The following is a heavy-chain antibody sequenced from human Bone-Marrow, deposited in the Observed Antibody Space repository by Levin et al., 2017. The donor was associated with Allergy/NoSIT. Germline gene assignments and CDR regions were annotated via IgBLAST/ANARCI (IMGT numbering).Heavy chain of an antibody. Sequence: GGSLRLSCAASGFSVSDNYMTWVRQAPGQGLEWVSVIFSRGETFYADSVKGRFTTSRDRSKNTLYLQMNSLRAEDTAVYYCASGPSWGYWGQGTLVTVSS. J-gene: IGHJ4*02. CDR3: ASGPSWGY. CDR1: GFSVSDNY. V-gene: IGHV3-53*01. D-gene: IGHD7-27*01. CDR2: IFSRGET.